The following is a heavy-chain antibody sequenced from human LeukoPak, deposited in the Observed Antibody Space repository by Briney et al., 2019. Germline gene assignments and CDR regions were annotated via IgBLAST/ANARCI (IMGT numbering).Heavy chain of an antibody. CDR1: GFTFSSYA. CDR2: ISGSGGST. J-gene: IGHJ4*02. Sequence: GGSLRLSCAASGFTFSSYAMSWVRQAPGKGLERVSAISGSGGSTYYADSVKGRFTISRHNSKNTLYLQMNSLRGEETAVYYCAKDLSVVVPAATIFDYWGQGTLVTVSS. V-gene: IGHV3-23*01. D-gene: IGHD2-2*01. CDR3: AKDLSVVVPAATIFDY.